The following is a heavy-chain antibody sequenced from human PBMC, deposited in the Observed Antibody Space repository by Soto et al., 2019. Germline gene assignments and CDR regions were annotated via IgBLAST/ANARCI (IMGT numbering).Heavy chain of an antibody. J-gene: IGHJ4*02. CDR1: GGSISSSSYY. V-gene: IGHV4-31*03. D-gene: IGHD3-10*01. CDR3: ARAPGAIDY. CDR2: IYYSGST. Sequence: SETLSLTCTVSGGSISSSSYYWGWIRQPPGKGLEWIGYIYYSGSTYYNPSLKSRVTISVDTSKNQFSLKLSSVTAADTAVYYCARAPGAIDYWGQGTLVTVSS.